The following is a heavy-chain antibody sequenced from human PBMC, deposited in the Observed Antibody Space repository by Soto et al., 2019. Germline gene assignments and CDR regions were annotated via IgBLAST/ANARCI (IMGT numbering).Heavy chain of an antibody. D-gene: IGHD3-3*01. J-gene: IGHJ6*02. V-gene: IGHV1-69*01. CDR2: IIPMFTTP. CDR1: GGTFSTYA. Sequence: QVQLVQSEAEVKRPGSSVKVSCKASGGTFSTYAISWVRQAPGQGLEWMGGIIPMFTTPNYAQKFQGRLTLTADESPTTAYMELNSLKSEDTAVYYCARLLRFLAWPSRDGLDVWGQGTTVTVSS. CDR3: ARLLRFLAWPSRDGLDV.